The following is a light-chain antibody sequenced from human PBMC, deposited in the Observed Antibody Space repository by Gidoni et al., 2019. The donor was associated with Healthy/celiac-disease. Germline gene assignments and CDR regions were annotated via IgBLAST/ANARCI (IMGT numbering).Light chain of an antibody. CDR3: MQALQTPPG. Sequence: IVRTQSPLSLPVTPGEPASISCRSSQSPLHSNGYNYLDWYLQKPGQSPQLLIYLGSNRASGVPDRFSGSGSGTDFTLKISRVEAEDVGVYYCMQALQTPPGFGGGTKVEIK. CDR1: QSPLHSNGYNY. CDR2: LGS. V-gene: IGKV2-28*01. J-gene: IGKJ4*01.